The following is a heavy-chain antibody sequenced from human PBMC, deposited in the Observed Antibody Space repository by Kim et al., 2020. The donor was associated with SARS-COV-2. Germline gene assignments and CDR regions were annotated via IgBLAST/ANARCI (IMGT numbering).Heavy chain of an antibody. Sequence: GGSLRLSCAASGLSFDSSAMNWVRQAPGKGLEWVAVISYDRSNKEYADSVKGRFTISRDNSKSTLYLQMNSLRVEDTAVYYCARGSYFEWVCLSDYYYGMDVGGQGTTVTVSS. CDR1: GLSFDSSA. CDR3: ARGSYFEWVCLSDYYYGMDV. V-gene: IGHV3-30-3*01. D-gene: IGHD3-22*01. J-gene: IGHJ6*02. CDR2: ISYDRSNK.